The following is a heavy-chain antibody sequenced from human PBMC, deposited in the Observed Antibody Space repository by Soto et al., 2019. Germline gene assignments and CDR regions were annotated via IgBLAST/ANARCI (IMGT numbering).Heavy chain of an antibody. J-gene: IGHJ3*02. CDR1: GYSFSSYW. D-gene: IGHD6-13*01. CDR2: IDTCGSYT. CDR3: ARGKQQLAYDAFDI. V-gene: IGHV5-10-1*01. Sequence: PGESLKISCKGSGYSFSSYWISWVRQMPGKGLEWMGRIDTCGSYTNYSPSFQSDITISADRSISAAYLQWSSLKASNTAMYYCARGKQQLAYDAFDIWGQGTMVTVSS.